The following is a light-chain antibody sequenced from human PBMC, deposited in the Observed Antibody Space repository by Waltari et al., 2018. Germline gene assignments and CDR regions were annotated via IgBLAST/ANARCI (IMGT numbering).Light chain of an antibody. CDR2: DAS. V-gene: IGLV3-21*03. CDR1: NIRSKS. Sequence: SSVLTQPPSLPVAPAKPSSITCRGDNIRSKSVHLYQQKAGQPPVRVVHDASDRPSGIPERLSGSNSGNTATLTISRVEAGDEADFYCQVWDSGSGHPHVVFGGGTRLTVL. J-gene: IGLJ2*01. CDR3: QVWDSGSGHPHVV.